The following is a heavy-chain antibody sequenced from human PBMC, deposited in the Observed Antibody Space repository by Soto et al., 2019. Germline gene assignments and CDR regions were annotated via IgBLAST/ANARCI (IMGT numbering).Heavy chain of an antibody. CDR2: TRNKANSYTT. D-gene: IGHD3-10*01. Sequence: GGSLRLSCAGSGVTFSDHYMDWVRQAPGKGLEWVGRTRNKANSYTTEYAASVKGRFTISRDDSKNSLYLQMNSLKTEDTAVYYCARANVRVYGSGSSYDYWGQGTLVTVSS. J-gene: IGHJ4*02. CDR1: GVTFSDHY. V-gene: IGHV3-72*01. CDR3: ARANVRVYGSGSSYDY.